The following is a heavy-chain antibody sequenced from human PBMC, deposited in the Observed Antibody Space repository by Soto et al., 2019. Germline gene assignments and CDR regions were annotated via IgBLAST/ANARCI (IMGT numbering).Heavy chain of an antibody. D-gene: IGHD4-4*01. V-gene: IGHV1-69*01. CDR3: ARDNRTVTTNYNYHYYGMDV. CDR1: GGTFSTYG. J-gene: IGHJ6*02. Sequence: QVKLVQSGAAVRKPGSAVKVSCKASGGTFSTYGINWVRQAPGQVLEWMGGIIPLFGTSSYAQQFEGRVTITADESSSTAYMVLSSLRSEDTAVYYCARDNRTVTTNYNYHYYGMDVWGQGTTVTVSS. CDR2: IIPLFGTS.